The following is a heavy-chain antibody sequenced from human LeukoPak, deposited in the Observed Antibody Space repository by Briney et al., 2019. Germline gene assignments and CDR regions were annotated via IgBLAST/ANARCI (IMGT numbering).Heavy chain of an antibody. Sequence: GGSLRLSCAASGFTFSSYWMSWVRQAPGKGLEWVANIKQDGSEKYYVDSVKGRFTISRDNAKNSLYLQMNSLGVEGTAIYYCARYRENYYYDLDVWGQGTTVTVSS. CDR3: ARYRENYYYDLDV. V-gene: IGHV3-7*01. J-gene: IGHJ6*02. CDR2: IKQDGSEK. CDR1: GFTFSSYW.